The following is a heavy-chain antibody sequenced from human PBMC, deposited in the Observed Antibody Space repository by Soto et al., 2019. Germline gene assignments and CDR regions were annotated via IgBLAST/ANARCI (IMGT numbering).Heavy chain of an antibody. D-gene: IGHD3-16*01. CDR1: GGSISSYY. V-gene: IGHV4-59*01. Sequence: SETLSLTCTVSGGSISSYYWSWIRQPPGKGLEWIGYIYYSGSTNYNPSLKSRVTISVDTSKNQFSLKLSSVTAADTAMYYCARGSTLGGGYYFDYWGQGTLVTVSS. CDR3: ARGSTLGGGYYFDY. J-gene: IGHJ4*02. CDR2: IYYSGST.